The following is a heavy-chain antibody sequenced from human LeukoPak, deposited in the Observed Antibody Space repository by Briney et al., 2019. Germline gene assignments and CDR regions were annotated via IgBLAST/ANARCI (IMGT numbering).Heavy chain of an antibody. D-gene: IGHD2-15*01. Sequence: PGGSLRLSCAASGFTFSSYSMNWVRQAPGKGLEWVSSISSSSSYIYYADSVKGRFTISRDNAKNSLYLQMNSLRAEDTAVYYCARDPPSSVVVVAATPDYWDQGTLVTVSS. V-gene: IGHV3-21*01. CDR3: ARDPPSSVVVVAATPDY. J-gene: IGHJ4*02. CDR2: ISSSSSYI. CDR1: GFTFSSYS.